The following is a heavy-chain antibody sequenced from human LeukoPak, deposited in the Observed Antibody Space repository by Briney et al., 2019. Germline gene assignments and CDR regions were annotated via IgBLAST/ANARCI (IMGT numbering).Heavy chain of an antibody. CDR1: GFTFSSYA. J-gene: IGHJ4*02. D-gene: IGHD3-22*01. V-gene: IGHV3-30*18. CDR3: AKDSNYYDSSGYPDY. CDR2: ISYDGSNK. Sequence: QPGGSLRLSCAASGFTFSSYAMSWVRQAPGKGLEWVAVISYDGSNKYYADSVKGRFTISRDNSKNTLYLQMNSLRAEDTAVYYCAKDSNYYDSSGYPDYWGQGTLVTVSS.